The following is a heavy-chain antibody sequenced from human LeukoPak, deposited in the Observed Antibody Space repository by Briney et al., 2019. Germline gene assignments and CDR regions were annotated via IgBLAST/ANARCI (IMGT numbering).Heavy chain of an antibody. Sequence: GSLRLSCAASGFIFSRNYMSWVRQAPGKGLEWVSVLYSGGSTYYADSVKGRFTISRDNSKNTLYLQMNSLRAEDTAVYFCARDITTNWFDPWGQGTLVTVSS. CDR3: ARDITTNWFDP. CDR1: GFIFSRNY. J-gene: IGHJ5*02. CDR2: LYSGGST. V-gene: IGHV3-53*01. D-gene: IGHD1-14*01.